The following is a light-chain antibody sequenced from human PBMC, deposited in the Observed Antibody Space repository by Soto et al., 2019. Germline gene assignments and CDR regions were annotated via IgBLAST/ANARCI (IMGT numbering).Light chain of an antibody. J-gene: IGKJ1*01. CDR2: DAS. CDR1: QSISSW. Sequence: IQTTQSPSTLSASVGDRVTISCRASQSISSWLAWYQKKPGKAPKLLIYDASSLESGVPSRFSGSGSGTEFTLTIITLQPDDFATYYCQQYNRYWTFGQGTKVDIK. CDR3: QQYNRYWT. V-gene: IGKV1-5*01.